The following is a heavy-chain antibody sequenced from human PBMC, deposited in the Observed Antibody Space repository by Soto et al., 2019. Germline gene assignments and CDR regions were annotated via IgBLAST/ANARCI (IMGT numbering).Heavy chain of an antibody. CDR2: IYYSGST. D-gene: IGHD5-18*01. J-gene: IGHJ4*02. CDR3: ARGGYSYGPYYFDY. Sequence: PSETLSLTCPVSGGSIRDYYLSWIRQPPGKGLEWIGYIYYSGSTNYNPSLKSRVTISVDTSKNQFSLKLTSVTAADTAVYYCARGGYSYGPYYFDYWGQGTLVTVSS. CDR1: GGSIRDYY. V-gene: IGHV4-59*08.